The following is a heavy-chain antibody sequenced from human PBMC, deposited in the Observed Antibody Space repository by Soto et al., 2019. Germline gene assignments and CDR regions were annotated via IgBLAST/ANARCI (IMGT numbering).Heavy chain of an antibody. CDR3: ARHPESYSSGWYPSENWFDP. V-gene: IGHV4-39*01. D-gene: IGHD6-19*01. CDR2: IYYSGST. Sequence: PSETLSLTCTVSGGSISSSSYYWGWIRQPPGKGLEGIGSIYYSGSTYHNPSLKSRVTISVDTSKDQFSLKLSSVTAADTAVYYCARHPESYSSGWYPSENWFDPWGQGTLVTVSS. J-gene: IGHJ5*02. CDR1: GGSISSSSYY.